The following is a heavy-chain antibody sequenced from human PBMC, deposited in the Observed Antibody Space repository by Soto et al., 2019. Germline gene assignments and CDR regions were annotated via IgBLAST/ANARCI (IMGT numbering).Heavy chain of an antibody. D-gene: IGHD7-27*01. J-gene: IGHJ6*02. Sequence: PSETLSLTCTVSGGSISSYYWSWIRQPPGKGLEWIGYIYYSGSTNYNPSLKSRVTISVDTSKNQFSLNLSSVTAADTAVYYCARLLLTGATKADGYYYYYGMDVWGQGTTVTVSS. CDR1: GGSISSYY. CDR3: ARLLLTGATKADGYYYYYGMDV. V-gene: IGHV4-59*01. CDR2: IYYSGST.